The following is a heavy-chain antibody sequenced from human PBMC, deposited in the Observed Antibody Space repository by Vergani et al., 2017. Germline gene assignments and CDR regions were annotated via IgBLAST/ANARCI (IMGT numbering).Heavy chain of an antibody. V-gene: IGHV1-69-2*01. CDR3: PTSGGGDSSGIYNYYLAY. J-gene: IGHJ4*02. D-gene: IGHD3-22*01. CDR1: GYTFTDYY. Sequence: EVQLVQSGAEVKKPGATVKISCKVSGYTFTDYYMHWVQQAPGKGLEWMGLVDPEDGETIYAEKFQGRVTITADTSTDTAYMELGSLRSEDTAVYYCPTSGGGDSSGIYNYYLAYWGQGTLVTVPS. CDR2: VDPEDGET.